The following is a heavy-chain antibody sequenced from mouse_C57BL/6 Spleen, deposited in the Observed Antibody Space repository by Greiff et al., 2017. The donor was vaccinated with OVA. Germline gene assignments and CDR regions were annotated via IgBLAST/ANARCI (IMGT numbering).Heavy chain of an antibody. CDR1: GFNIKNTY. CDR2: IDPANGNT. Sequence: VHVKQSVAELVRPGASVKLSCTASGFNIKNTYMHWVKQRPEQGLEWIGRIDPANGNTKYAPKFQGKATITADTSSNTAYLQLSSLTSEDTAIYYCASPNYYGSSYNYAMDYWGQGTSVTVSS. J-gene: IGHJ4*01. V-gene: IGHV14-3*01. CDR3: ASPNYYGSSYNYAMDY. D-gene: IGHD1-1*01.